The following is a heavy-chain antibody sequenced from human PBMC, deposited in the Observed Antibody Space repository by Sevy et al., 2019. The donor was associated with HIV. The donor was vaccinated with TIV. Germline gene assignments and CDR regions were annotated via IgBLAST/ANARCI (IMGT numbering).Heavy chain of an antibody. Sequence: GGSLRLSCAASGFTFSSYAMHWVRQAPGKGLEWVAVISYDGSNKYYADSVKGGFTISRENSENKLYLQRNSLGAEDTAVYYCARGGRQQWLVGGFDYWGQGTLVTVSS. CDR3: ARGGRQQWLVGGFDY. J-gene: IGHJ4*02. CDR2: ISYDGSNK. CDR1: GFTFSSYA. V-gene: IGHV3-30-3*01. D-gene: IGHD6-19*01.